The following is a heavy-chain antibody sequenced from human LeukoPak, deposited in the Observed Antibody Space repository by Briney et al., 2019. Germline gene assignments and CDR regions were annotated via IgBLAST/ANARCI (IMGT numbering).Heavy chain of an antibody. V-gene: IGHV3-21*01. CDR3: ARISYDSSGYYDY. CDR1: GFTLSSYT. J-gene: IGHJ4*02. D-gene: IGHD3-22*01. Sequence: PGGSLRLSCAASGFTLSSYTMNWVRQAPGEGLEWVSSVSSSSTYIDYADSVKGRFTISRDNAKNTLYLQMNSLRAEDTAVYHCARISYDSSGYYDYWGQGTLVTVSS. CDR2: VSSSSTYI.